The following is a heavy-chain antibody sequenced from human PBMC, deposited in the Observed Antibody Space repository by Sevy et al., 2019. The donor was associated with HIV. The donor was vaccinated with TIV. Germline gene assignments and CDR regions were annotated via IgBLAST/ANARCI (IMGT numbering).Heavy chain of an antibody. J-gene: IGHJ6*03. V-gene: IGHV1-18*01. CDR1: EYTFTNYG. CDR3: TRDSWTKDYYYYMDV. Sequence: ASVKVSCKASEYTFTNYGISWVRQAPGQGLEWMGWISGRNGDTNYAQKFQGRVTMTTDTSTSTVYMELRSLRSDDTAVYHCTRDSWTKDYYYYMDVWGKGTTVTVSS. D-gene: IGHD5-12*01. CDR2: ISGRNGDT.